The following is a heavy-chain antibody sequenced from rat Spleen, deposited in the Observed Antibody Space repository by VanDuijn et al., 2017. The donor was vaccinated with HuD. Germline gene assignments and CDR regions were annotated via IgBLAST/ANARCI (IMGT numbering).Heavy chain of an antibody. J-gene: IGHJ2*01. CDR3: ASNDY. V-gene: IGHV5-29*01. CDR2: ISHDGRST. Sequence: EVQLVESGGGLVQPGGSMKLSCAASGFTFSDYGMAWVRQAPTKGLEWVATISHDGRSTYYRDSVKGRFTISRDNAKSTLYLQMDSLRSEDTATYYCASNDYWGQGVMVTVSS. CDR1: GFTFSDYG.